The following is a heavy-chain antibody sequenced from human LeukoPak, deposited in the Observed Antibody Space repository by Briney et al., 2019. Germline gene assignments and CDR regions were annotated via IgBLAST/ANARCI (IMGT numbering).Heavy chain of an antibody. CDR1: GGSISSYY. D-gene: IGHD3-3*01. CDR2: IYYSGST. CDR3: ARARYYDFWSGSDAFDI. V-gene: IGHV4-59*01. J-gene: IGHJ3*02. Sequence: SETLSLTCTASGGSISSYYWSWIRQPPGKGLEWIGYIYYSGSTNYNPSLKSRVTISVDTSKNQFSLKLSSVTAADTAVYYCARARYYDFWSGSDAFDIWGQGTMVTVSS.